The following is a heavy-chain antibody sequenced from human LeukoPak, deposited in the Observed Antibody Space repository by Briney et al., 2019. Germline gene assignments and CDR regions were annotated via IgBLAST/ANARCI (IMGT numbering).Heavy chain of an antibody. CDR1: GFTFSSYA. CDR3: ANQRYSSGQGQFDY. Sequence: GGSLRLSCAASGFTFSSYAMSWVRQAPGKGLEWVSAISGSGGSTYYADSVKGRFTISRDNSKNTLYLQMNSLRAEDTAVYYCANQRYSSGQGQFDYRGQGTLVTVSS. CDR2: ISGSGGST. J-gene: IGHJ4*02. V-gene: IGHV3-23*01. D-gene: IGHD6-19*01.